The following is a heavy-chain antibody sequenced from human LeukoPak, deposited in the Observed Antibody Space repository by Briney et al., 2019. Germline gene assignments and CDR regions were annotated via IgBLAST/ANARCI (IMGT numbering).Heavy chain of an antibody. V-gene: IGHV1-69*13. CDR3: ARGNYYGSGNPRNFDY. CDR2: IIPIFGTA. CDR1: GGTFSSYA. Sequence: ASVKVSCKASGGTFSSYAISWVRQAPGQGLEWMGGIIPIFGTANYAQKFQGRVTITADESTSTAYMELSSLRSEDTAVYYCARGNYYGSGNPRNFDYWGQGTLVTVSS. J-gene: IGHJ4*02. D-gene: IGHD3-10*01.